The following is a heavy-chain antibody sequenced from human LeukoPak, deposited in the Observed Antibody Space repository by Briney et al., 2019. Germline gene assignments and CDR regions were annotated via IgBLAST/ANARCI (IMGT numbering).Heavy chain of an antibody. CDR1: GVTLSPYG. CDR3: AKEGTPYVSTWYYL. J-gene: IGHJ5*02. D-gene: IGHD6-13*01. Sequence: PGGSLRLSCAASGVTLSPYGMHWVRQAPGKGLEWVAVISYEGGTQHYADSVKGRFIISRDNPRNTLYLQMNILRTEDTAVYYCAKEGTPYVSTWYYLWGQGTQVIVSS. CDR2: ISYEGGTQ. V-gene: IGHV3-30*18.